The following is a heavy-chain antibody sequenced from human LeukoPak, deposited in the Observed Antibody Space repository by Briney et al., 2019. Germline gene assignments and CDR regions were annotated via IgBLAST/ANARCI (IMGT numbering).Heavy chain of an antibody. Sequence: GGSLRLSCAASGFTFSSYWMSWVRQAPGKGLEWVANIKQDGSEKYYVDSVKGRFTISRDNAKNSLYLQMNSLRAEDTAVYYCAREWRYGSGSYYNGEDYWGQGTLVTVPS. J-gene: IGHJ4*02. V-gene: IGHV3-7*01. D-gene: IGHD3-10*01. CDR2: IKQDGSEK. CDR1: GFTFSSYW. CDR3: AREWRYGSGSYYNGEDY.